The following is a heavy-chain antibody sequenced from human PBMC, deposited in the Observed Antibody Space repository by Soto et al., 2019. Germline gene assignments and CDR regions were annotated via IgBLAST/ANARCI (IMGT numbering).Heavy chain of an antibody. J-gene: IGHJ4*02. CDR1: GFTFSSYA. Sequence: GSLRLSCAASGFTFSSYAMSWVRQAPGKGLEWVSAISGSGGSTYYADSVKGRFTISRDNSKNPLYLQMNSLRAEDTAVYYCAKDYYDSSGYYYFDYWGQGALVTVSS. V-gene: IGHV3-23*01. CDR2: ISGSGGST. CDR3: AKDYYDSSGYYYFDY. D-gene: IGHD3-22*01.